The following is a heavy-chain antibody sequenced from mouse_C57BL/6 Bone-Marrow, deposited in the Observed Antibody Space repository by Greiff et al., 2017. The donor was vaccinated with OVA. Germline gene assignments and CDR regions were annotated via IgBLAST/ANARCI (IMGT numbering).Heavy chain of an antibody. Sequence: QVQLQQSGPELVKPGASVKISCKASGYAFSSSWMNWVKQRPGKGLEWIGRIYPGDGDTNYNGKFKGKATLTADKSSSTAYMQLSSLTSEDSAVYFCARRRASNNYAMDYWGQGTSDTVSS. D-gene: IGHD2-5*01. J-gene: IGHJ4*01. CDR1: GYAFSSSW. V-gene: IGHV1-82*01. CDR2: IYPGDGDT. CDR3: ARRRASNNYAMDY.